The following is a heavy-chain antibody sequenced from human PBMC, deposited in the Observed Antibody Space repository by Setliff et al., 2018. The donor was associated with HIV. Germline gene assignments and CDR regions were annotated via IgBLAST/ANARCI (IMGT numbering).Heavy chain of an antibody. V-gene: IGHV3-30*02. CDR3: ARREYNYLPRAFDL. J-gene: IGHJ3*01. D-gene: IGHD1-1*01. CDR1: GFTFSNYG. CDR2: IRNDASNT. Sequence: GGSLRLSCAASGFTFSNYGMHWVRQAPGKGLEWVTFIRNDASNTYYADSVKGRFTISRDSSKNTLYLQMNSLRAEDTAVYYCARREYNYLPRAFDLWGQGTTVTVSS.